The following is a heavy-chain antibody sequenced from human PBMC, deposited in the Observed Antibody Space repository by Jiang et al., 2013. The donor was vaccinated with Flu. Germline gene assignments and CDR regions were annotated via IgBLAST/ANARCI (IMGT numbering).Heavy chain of an antibody. D-gene: IGHD5-24*01. J-gene: IGHJ2*01. CDR2: IYYSGST. V-gene: IGHV4-59*01. Sequence: PGLVKPSETLSPTCTVSGGSISSYYWSWIRQPPGKGLEWIGYIYYSGSTNYNPSLKSRVTISVDTSKNQFSLKLCSVTAADTAVYYCARVMAWYFDLWGRGTLVTVSS. CDR1: GGSISSYY. CDR3: ARVMAWYFDL.